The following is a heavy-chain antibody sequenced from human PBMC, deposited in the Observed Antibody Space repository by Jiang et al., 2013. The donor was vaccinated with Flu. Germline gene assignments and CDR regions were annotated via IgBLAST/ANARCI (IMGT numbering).Heavy chain of an antibody. CDR3: ARDSYDYVWGSYRYRD. D-gene: IGHD3-16*02. Sequence: NIKQDGSEKYYVDSVKGRFTISRDNAKNSLYLQMNSLRAEDTAVYYCARDSYDYVWGSYRYRDWGQGTLVTVSS. CDR2: IKQDGSEK. J-gene: IGHJ4*02. V-gene: IGHV3-7*04.